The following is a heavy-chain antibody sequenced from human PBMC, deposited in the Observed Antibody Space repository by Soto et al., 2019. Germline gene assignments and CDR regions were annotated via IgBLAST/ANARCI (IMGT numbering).Heavy chain of an antibody. CDR3: AHRYGGNYYRCYFDS. CDR2: ISWKDEK. D-gene: IGHD1-26*01. V-gene: IGHV2-5*01. CDR1: GFSLSTSGAG. Sequence: QITLKESGPTLVKPTQTLTVTCTFSGFSLSTSGAGVGWIRQSPGKAPEWLALISWKDEKRYNPGLKSRLTMTKDTSKNQVVLTMTDLDPVDTATYFCAHRYGGNYYRCYFDSWGQGTLVTVSS. J-gene: IGHJ4*02.